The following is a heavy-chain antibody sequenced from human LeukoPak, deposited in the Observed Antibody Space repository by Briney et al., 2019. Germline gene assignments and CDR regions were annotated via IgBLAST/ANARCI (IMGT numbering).Heavy chain of an antibody. V-gene: IGHV4-4*07. J-gene: IGHJ3*02. Sequence: SETLSLTCTVSGSSISGYYWNWIRQPAGKGLEWIGRLHPSGATNYNPSLKSRITMSLDTSKNQFSLKLTSVTAADTAVYFCARELGSAMIREYAFDIWGQGTTVTVSS. CDR1: GSSISGYY. CDR2: LHPSGAT. D-gene: IGHD2-2*01. CDR3: ARELGSAMIREYAFDI.